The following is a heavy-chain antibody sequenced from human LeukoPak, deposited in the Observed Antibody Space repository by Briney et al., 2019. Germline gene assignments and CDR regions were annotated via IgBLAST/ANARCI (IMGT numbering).Heavy chain of an antibody. D-gene: IGHD6-19*01. CDR3: AREGDSSGWYGEFDY. Sequence: GGSLRLSCAASGFTFSSYWMHWVRQVPGKGLVWVSRINSDGSSTSYADSVKGRFTISRDNAKNTLYVQMNSLRAEDTAVYYCAREGDSSGWYGEFDYWGQGTLVTVSS. CDR2: INSDGSST. CDR1: GFTFSSYW. V-gene: IGHV3-74*01. J-gene: IGHJ4*02.